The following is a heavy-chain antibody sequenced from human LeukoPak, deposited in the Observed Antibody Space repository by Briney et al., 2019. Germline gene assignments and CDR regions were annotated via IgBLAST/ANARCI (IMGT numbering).Heavy chain of an antibody. Sequence: SQTLSLTCTVSGGSISSGDYYWSWIRQPPGKGLEWIGYIYYSGSTYYNPSLKSRVTISVDTSKNQFSLKLSSVTAADTAVYYCARSTRRVVRDFDYRGQGTLVTVSS. CDR3: ARSTRRVVRDFDY. J-gene: IGHJ4*02. CDR2: IYYSGST. CDR1: GGSISSGDYY. V-gene: IGHV4-30-4*01. D-gene: IGHD2-2*01.